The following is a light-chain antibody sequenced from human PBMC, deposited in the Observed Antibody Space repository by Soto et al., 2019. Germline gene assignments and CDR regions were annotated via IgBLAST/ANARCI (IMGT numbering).Light chain of an antibody. CDR1: QGISNY. V-gene: IGKV1-27*01. J-gene: IGKJ1*01. CDR3: QKYNSPSWT. CDR2: AAS. Sequence: DIQMTQSPSSLSASVGDRVTITCRASQGISNYLAWYQQKPGNVPKLLIYAASTLQSGVPSRFSGSGSGTDFTLTISSLQPEDVATDYCQKYNSPSWTFGQGTKVEIK.